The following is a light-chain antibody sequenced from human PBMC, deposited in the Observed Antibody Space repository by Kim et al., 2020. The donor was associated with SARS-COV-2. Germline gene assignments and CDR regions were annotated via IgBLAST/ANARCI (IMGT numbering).Light chain of an antibody. V-gene: IGKV3-11*01. CDR1: HSVSSY. Sequence: YPGERATLSCRASHSVSSYLVWYQQIPGQAARLLIYDASARATGIPARSSGSGSGTDFTLTISSLEPEDFAVYYCQQRSNWPPITFGQGTRLEIK. J-gene: IGKJ5*01. CDR3: QQRSNWPPIT. CDR2: DAS.